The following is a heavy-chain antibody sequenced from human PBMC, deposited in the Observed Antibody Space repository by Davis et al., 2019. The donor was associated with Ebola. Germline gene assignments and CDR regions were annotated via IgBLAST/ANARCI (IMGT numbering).Heavy chain of an antibody. CDR2: INPHNGNT. CDR1: GYTFTNYG. J-gene: IGHJ4*02. D-gene: IGHD1-1*01. V-gene: IGHV1-18*04. Sequence: ASVKVSCKTSGYTFTNYGITWVRQAPGQGLEWMGWINPHNGNTNYAQNVQGRVIMTSDTATTTAYMEVGSLRSDDTAVYYCARAQFPTTSDHWGQGALVSVSS. CDR3: ARAQFPTTSDH.